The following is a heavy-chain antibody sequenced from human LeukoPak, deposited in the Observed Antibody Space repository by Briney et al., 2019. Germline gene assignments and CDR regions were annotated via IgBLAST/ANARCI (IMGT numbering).Heavy chain of an antibody. J-gene: IGHJ4*02. CDR1: GGSISSSNYY. Sequence: SETLSLTCTVSGGSISSSNYYWGWIRQPPGKGLEWIGTMHYSGTTYYNPSLKSRVTISVDTSKNQFSLKLSSVTAADTAVYYCARSHIYYGSGSYPLGYWGQGTLVTVSS. D-gene: IGHD3-10*01. CDR2: MHYSGTT. V-gene: IGHV4-39*07. CDR3: ARSHIYYGSGSYPLGY.